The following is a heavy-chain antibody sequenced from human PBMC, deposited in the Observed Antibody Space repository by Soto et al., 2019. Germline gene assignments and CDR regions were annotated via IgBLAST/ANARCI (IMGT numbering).Heavy chain of an antibody. V-gene: IGHV3-30*03. CDR1: GFTFSSHA. J-gene: IGHJ4*02. CDR2: TSYGGANK. Sequence: QVRLVESGGGVVQPGRSLRLSCAVSGFTFSSHAMHWVRQAPGRRLEWVAVTSYGGANKYYIDSVKGRFTISRDNSKNTLFLQMDSLRPEDTALYYCARGPRSCSSTTCYTVDFWGRGTRVTVSS. CDR3: ARGPRSCSSTTCYTVDF. D-gene: IGHD2-2*02.